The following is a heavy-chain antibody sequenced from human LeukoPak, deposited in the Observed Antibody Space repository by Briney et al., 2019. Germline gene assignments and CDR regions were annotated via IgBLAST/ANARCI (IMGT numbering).Heavy chain of an antibody. CDR3: ARGLTYYDFWSGYRYYYYYGMDV. D-gene: IGHD3-3*01. V-gene: IGHV1-2*02. CDR2: INPNSGGT. J-gene: IGHJ6*02. CDR1: GYTFTGYY. Sequence: GASVTVSCKASGYTFTGYYMHWVRQAPGQGLEWMGWINPNSGGTNYARKFQGRVTMTRDTSISTAYMELSRLRSDDTAVYYCARGLTYYDFWSGYRYYYYYGMDVWGQGTTVTVSS.